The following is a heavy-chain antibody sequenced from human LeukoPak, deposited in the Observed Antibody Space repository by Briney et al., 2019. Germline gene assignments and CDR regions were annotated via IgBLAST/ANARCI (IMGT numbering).Heavy chain of an antibody. V-gene: IGHV1-2*02. CDR3: ARDRSTLNYFQH. Sequence: ASVKVSCTASGYTFTGYYMHWVRQAPGQGLEWMGWINPNSGGTNYAQKFQGRVTMTRDTSISTAYMELSRLRSDDTAVYYCARDRSTLNYFQHWGQGTLVTVSS. CDR2: INPNSGGT. D-gene: IGHD2-2*01. CDR1: GYTFTGYY. J-gene: IGHJ1*01.